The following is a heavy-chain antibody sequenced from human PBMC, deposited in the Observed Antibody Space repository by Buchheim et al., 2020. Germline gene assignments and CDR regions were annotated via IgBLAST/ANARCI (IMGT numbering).Heavy chain of an antibody. V-gene: IGHV3-74*02. Sequence: EVQLLESGGGLVQPGGSLRLSCAASGFTFSSYAMSWVRQAPGKGLVWVSSIKSDGSRTTYADSVKGRFTISRDNGKNTLYLQMSGLRVEDTAVYFCAKYGSSWGQGTL. J-gene: IGHJ5*02. CDR2: IKSDGSRT. CDR1: GFTFSSYA. CDR3: AKYGSS. D-gene: IGHD6-6*01.